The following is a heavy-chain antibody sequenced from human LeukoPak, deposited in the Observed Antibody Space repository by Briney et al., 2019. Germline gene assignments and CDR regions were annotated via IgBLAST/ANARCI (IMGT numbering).Heavy chain of an antibody. CDR1: GYTFTSYY. Sequence: ASVKVSCKASGYTFTSYYTHWVRQAPGQGLEWMGIINPSGGSTSYAQKFQGRVTMTRDTSKNQFSLKLSSVTAADTAVYYCARAIDNLFDWLYNWFDPWGQGTLVTVSS. V-gene: IGHV1-46*01. CDR3: ARAIDNLFDWLYNWFDP. D-gene: IGHD3-9*01. J-gene: IGHJ5*02. CDR2: INPSGGST.